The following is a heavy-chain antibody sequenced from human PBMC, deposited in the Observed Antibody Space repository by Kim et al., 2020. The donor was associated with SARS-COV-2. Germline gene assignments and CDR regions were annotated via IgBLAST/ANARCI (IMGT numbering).Heavy chain of an antibody. CDR2: SGNN. Sequence: SGNNNYNPSLKSRVIISIATSKTQFFLQLSSVTAADAAVYYCARDRQPYYWGQGTLVTVSS. V-gene: IGHV4-34*01. CDR3: ARDRQPYY. J-gene: IGHJ4*02. D-gene: IGHD1-1*01.